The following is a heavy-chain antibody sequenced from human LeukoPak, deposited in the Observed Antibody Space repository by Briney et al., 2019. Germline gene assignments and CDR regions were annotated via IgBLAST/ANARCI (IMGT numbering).Heavy chain of an antibody. CDR2: IYYSGST. V-gene: IGHV4-59*12. CDR3: ARGRYSGYDHLDY. Sequence: SETLSLTCTVSGGSISSYYWSWIRQPPGKGLEWIGYIYYSGSTNYNPSLKSRVTISVDTSENQFSLKLSSVTAADTAVYYCARGRYSGYDHLDYWGQGTLVTVSS. CDR1: GGSISSYY. J-gene: IGHJ4*02. D-gene: IGHD5-12*01.